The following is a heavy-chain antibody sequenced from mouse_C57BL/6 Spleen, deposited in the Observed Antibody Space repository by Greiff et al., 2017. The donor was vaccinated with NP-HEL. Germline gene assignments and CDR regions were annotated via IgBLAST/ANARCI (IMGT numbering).Heavy chain of an antibody. D-gene: IGHD1-1*01. CDR2: ILPGSGST. CDR1: GYTFTGYW. J-gene: IGHJ4*01. CDR3: ARRLTYYGRTPYYAMDY. Sequence: QVQLQQSGAELMKPGASVKLSCKATGYTFTGYWIEWVKQRPGHGLEWIGEILPGSGSTNYNEKFKGKATFTADTSSNTAYMQLSSLTTEDSAIYYCARRLTYYGRTPYYAMDYWGQGTSVTVSS. V-gene: IGHV1-9*01.